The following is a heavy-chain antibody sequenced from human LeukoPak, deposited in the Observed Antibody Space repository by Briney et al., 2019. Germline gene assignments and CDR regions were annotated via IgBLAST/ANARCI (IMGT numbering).Heavy chain of an antibody. CDR1: GFTFGDYA. CDR3: TRVDILTGYYGAPDMGHFDY. V-gene: IGHV3-49*04. CDR2: IRSKAYGGTT. D-gene: IGHD3-9*01. J-gene: IGHJ4*02. Sequence: GGSLRLSCTASGFTFGDYAMSWDRQAPGKGLEWVGFIRSKAYGGTTEYAASVKGRFTISRDDSKSIAYLQMNSLKTEDTAVYYCTRVDILTGYYGAPDMGHFDYWGQGTLVTVSS.